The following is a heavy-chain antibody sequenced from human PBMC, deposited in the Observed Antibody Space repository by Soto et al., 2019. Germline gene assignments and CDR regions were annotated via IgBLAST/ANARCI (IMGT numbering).Heavy chain of an antibody. Sequence: GGSLRLSCAASGFTFSRYGITWVRQAPGKGLEWVSSISSTSEFIFYADSVKGRFTISRDNAKNSLYLQMNSLRAEDTAVYYCGRGGITFGGLIVADFEFWGPGTQGTVSS. CDR2: ISSTSEFI. CDR1: GFTFSRYG. V-gene: IGHV3-21*01. D-gene: IGHD3-16*02. J-gene: IGHJ4*02. CDR3: GRGGITFGGLIVADFEF.